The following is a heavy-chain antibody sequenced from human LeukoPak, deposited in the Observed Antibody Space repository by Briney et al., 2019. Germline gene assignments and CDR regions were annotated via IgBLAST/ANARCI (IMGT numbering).Heavy chain of an antibody. CDR1: GFSFSDYG. D-gene: IGHD3-9*01. CDR2: VSFDGSNK. Sequence: GGSLRLSCAASGFSFSDYGIHWVRQAPGKGLEWVAVVSFDGSNKYYADSVKGRFTISRDNSKNTLYLQMNSLRAEDTAVYYCARSPQGRLRYFDWLLQPLDYWGQGTLVTVSS. V-gene: IGHV3-33*08. J-gene: IGHJ4*02. CDR3: ARSPQGRLRYFDWLLQPLDY.